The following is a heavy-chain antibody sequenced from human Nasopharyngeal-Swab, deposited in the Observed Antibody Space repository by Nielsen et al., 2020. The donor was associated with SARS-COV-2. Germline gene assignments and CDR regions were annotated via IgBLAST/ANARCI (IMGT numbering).Heavy chain of an antibody. CDR3: ARTTISSGGRAFDF. CDR2: INPNSGGT. J-gene: IGHJ3*01. Sequence: ASVKVSCKASGYSFSRYGINWVRQAPGQGLEYMGRINPNSGGTDFAQKFQGRVTMTRDTSISTAYMELKSLGSDDTAVYYCARTTISSGGRAFDFWGQGTLVTVSS. D-gene: IGHD4-23*01. CDR1: GYSFSRYG. V-gene: IGHV1-2*06.